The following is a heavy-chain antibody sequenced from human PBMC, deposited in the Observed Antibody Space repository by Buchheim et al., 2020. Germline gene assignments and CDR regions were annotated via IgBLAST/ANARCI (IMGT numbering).Heavy chain of an antibody. CDR2: ISSSTTTI. J-gene: IGHJ4*02. D-gene: IGHD6-25*01. Sequence: EIQLVESGGDLVQPGGSLRLSCAASGFTFSSYAMNWVRQGPGKGLEWIAYISSSTTTIYYAESVEGRFTVSRDNDRNSLYLQMDSLRDEDTAVYYCARDRLGGGFWGQGTL. V-gene: IGHV3-48*02. CDR1: GFTFSSYA. CDR3: ARDRLGGGF.